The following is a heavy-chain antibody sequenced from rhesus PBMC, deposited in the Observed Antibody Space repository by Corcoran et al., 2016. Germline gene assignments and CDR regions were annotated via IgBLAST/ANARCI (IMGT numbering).Heavy chain of an antibody. V-gene: IGHV4-173*01. Sequence: QLQLQESGPGLVKPSETLSLTCAVSGGSISRNYRGWIRQSPGKGQEWIGRISGCGESTDYNPSLKSRVIISTDTSKNQFSLKLSSVTAADTAVYYCARGLRTRDYWGQGVLVTVSS. J-gene: IGHJ4*01. CDR1: GGSISRNY. CDR2: ISGCGEST. CDR3: ARGLRTRDY.